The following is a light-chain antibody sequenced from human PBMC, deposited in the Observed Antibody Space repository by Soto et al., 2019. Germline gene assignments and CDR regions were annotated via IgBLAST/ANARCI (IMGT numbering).Light chain of an antibody. Sequence: EIVLTQSPATLSLSPGKRATLSCRASQSVSSYLAWYQQKPGQAPSLLIYNASNRATGIPARFSGSGSGTDFRLTISSLEPEDVAVYYCQQYYSTPALTFGGGTKVEIK. CDR3: QQYYSTPALT. J-gene: IGKJ4*01. CDR2: NAS. V-gene: IGKV3-11*01. CDR1: QSVSSY.